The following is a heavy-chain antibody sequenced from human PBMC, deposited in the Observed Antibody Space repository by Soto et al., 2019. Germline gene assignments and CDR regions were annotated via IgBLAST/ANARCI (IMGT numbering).Heavy chain of an antibody. Sequence: PWETLSLTCAVSGGSISSSNWWSWVRQPPGKGLEWIGEIYHSGSTNYNPSLKSRVTISVDKSKNQFSLKLSSVTAADTAVYYCARESTVTTDAFDIWGQGTMVTVSS. CDR3: ARESTVTTDAFDI. J-gene: IGHJ3*02. D-gene: IGHD4-17*01. V-gene: IGHV4-4*02. CDR2: IYHSGST. CDR1: GGSISSSNW.